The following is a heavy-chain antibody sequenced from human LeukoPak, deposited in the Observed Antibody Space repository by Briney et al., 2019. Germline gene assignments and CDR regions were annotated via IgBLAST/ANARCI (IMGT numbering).Heavy chain of an antibody. D-gene: IGHD3-22*01. CDR1: GFTVSSNY. CDR2: IYTGGST. CDR3: YSMIVVTIRLINDY. V-gene: IGHV3-66*01. J-gene: IGHJ4*02. Sequence: GGSLSLSCAASGFTVSSNYMSWVRQAPGKGLEWVSVIYTGGSTYYADSVKGRFTISRDNSKNTLYLQMNSLRAEDTAVYYCYSMIVVTIRLINDYWGQGTLVTVSS.